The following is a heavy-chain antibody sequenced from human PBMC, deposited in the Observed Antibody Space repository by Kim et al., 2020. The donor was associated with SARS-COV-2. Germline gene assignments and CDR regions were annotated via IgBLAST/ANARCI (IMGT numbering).Heavy chain of an antibody. V-gene: IGHV4-39*01. CDR3: ARHLDSRGGPGRIDY. J-gene: IGHJ4*02. Sequence: SETLSLTCSVSGSSIRGGSYYWGWIRQPPGKGLEWIGSIFYSGTTYYNPSLKSRVTIFLDASTFSLKLTSVTAADTAVYYCARHLDSRGGPGRIDYWGQGTLVTVSS. CDR1: GSSIRGGSYY. CDR2: IFYSGTT. D-gene: IGHD3-10*01.